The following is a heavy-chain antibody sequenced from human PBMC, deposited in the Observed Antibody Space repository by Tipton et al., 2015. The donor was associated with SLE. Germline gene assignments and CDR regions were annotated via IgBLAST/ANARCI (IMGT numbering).Heavy chain of an antibody. CDR1: GASISSGAIY. D-gene: IGHD1-14*01. CDR2: ISYSGGT. J-gene: IGHJ4*02. Sequence: TLSLTCSVSGASISSGAIYWSWFRHHPGKGLEWIGYISYSGGTYYNPTLKSRVTLSVDTSKNQFSLRLTSMTPADTALYYCARARRTTSSHFDYWGQGTLVTVSP. CDR3: ARARRTTSSHFDY. V-gene: IGHV4-31*03.